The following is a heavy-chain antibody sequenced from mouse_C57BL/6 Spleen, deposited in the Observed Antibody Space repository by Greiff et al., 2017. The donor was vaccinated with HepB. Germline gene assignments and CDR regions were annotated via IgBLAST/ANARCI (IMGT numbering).Heavy chain of an antibody. CDR2: INPNYGTT. D-gene: IGHD2-4*01. CDR1: GYSFTDYN. Sequence: EVQLQQSGPELVKPGASVKISCKASGYSFTDYNMNWVKQSNGKSLEWIGVINPNYGTTSYNQKFKGKATLTVDQSSSTAYMPLNSLTSEDSAVYYFASPYDDYDEGYAMDYWGQGTSVTVSS. J-gene: IGHJ4*01. CDR3: ASPYDDYDEGYAMDY. V-gene: IGHV1-39*01.